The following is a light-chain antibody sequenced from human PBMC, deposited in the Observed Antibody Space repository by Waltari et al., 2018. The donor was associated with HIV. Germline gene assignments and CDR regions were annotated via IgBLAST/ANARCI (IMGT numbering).Light chain of an antibody. V-gene: IGKV1-39*01. CDR1: QTISIY. Sequence: DIQMTQSPSSLSASLGDRVTVTCRARQTISIYLNWYQQKPVRAPNLLIYASSSLHSGVPSRFSGSGSGTDFNLTIESLEVEDFAAYYCQQSYSGLTFGPGTKV. J-gene: IGKJ3*01. CDR3: QQSYSGLT. CDR2: ASS.